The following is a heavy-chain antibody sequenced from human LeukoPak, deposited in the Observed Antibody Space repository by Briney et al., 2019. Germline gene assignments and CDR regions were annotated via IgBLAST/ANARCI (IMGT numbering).Heavy chain of an antibody. CDR2: INEDGSEK. CDR1: GFTFSTRW. D-gene: IGHD2-21*01. J-gene: IGHJ5*02. Sequence: GGSLRLSCAASGFTFSTRWMSWVRQAPGKGLEWVANINEDGSEKNYVESLKGRFTISRDNSKNTLYLQMDSLRGEDTAVYYCAKDPYRVIVATGNYLDPWGQGTLVTVSS. V-gene: IGHV3-7*01. CDR3: AKDPYRVIVATGNYLDP.